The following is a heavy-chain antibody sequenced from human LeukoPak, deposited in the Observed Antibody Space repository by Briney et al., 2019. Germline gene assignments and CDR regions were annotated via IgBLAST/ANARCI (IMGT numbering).Heavy chain of an antibody. Sequence: GGSLRLSCAASGFTFSNYAMIWVRQAPEKGLEWVSAITGSRGGTYYADSVKGRFTISRDNSKNTLYLQMNGLRADDTAVYYCAKDPNGDFIGAFDFWGQGTMVTVSS. CDR1: GFTFSNYA. CDR2: ITGSRGGT. J-gene: IGHJ3*01. V-gene: IGHV3-23*01. D-gene: IGHD4-17*01. CDR3: AKDPNGDFIGAFDF.